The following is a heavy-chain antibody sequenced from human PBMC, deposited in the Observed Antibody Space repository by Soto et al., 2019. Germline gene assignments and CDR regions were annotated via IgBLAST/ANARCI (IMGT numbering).Heavy chain of an antibody. Sequence: GGSLRLSCAASGFTFSGSAMHWVRQAPGKGLEWVGRVASKPEGYTTTYGASVKGRFTISRDDSQNTAYLQMNSLKTEDTAVYYCTKYSGSLSIPDALGQGTLVTVSS. V-gene: IGHV3-73*01. J-gene: IGHJ5*02. D-gene: IGHD1-26*01. CDR3: TKYSGSLSIPDA. CDR2: VASKPEGYTT. CDR1: GFTFSGSA.